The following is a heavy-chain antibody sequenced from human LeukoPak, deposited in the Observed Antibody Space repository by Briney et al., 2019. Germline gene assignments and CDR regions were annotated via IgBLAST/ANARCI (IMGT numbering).Heavy chain of an antibody. CDR3: ARVARDSSGYYAGDYYYGMDV. D-gene: IGHD3-22*01. Sequence: PSETLSLTCTVSGGSVSSGNYYWSWIRQPPGEGLEWIGYIYYSGSTNYNPSLKSRVTISVDTSKNQFSLKLSSVTAADTAVYYCARVARDSSGYYAGDYYYGMDVWGQGTTVTVSS. J-gene: IGHJ6*02. V-gene: IGHV4-61*01. CDR2: IYYSGST. CDR1: GGSVSSGNYY.